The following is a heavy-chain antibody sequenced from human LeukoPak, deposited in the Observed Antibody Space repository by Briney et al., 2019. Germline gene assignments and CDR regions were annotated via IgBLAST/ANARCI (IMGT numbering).Heavy chain of an antibody. CDR1: GVSISSSSYY. CDR3: ARQFEIGVVVAAPVYFDY. Sequence: PSETLSPTCTVSGVSISSSSYYWGWIRQPPGTGLEWIVSIYYSGSTYYNPSLKSRVTISVDTSKNQFSLKLSSVTAADTAVYYCARQFEIGVVVAAPVYFDYWGQGTLVTVSS. V-gene: IGHV4-39*01. D-gene: IGHD2-15*01. J-gene: IGHJ4*02. CDR2: IYYSGST.